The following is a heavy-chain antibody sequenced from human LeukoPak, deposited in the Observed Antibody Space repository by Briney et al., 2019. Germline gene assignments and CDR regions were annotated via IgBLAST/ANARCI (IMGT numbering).Heavy chain of an antibody. CDR3: ARGRALEAYYYDSSGYSDY. CDR2: MNPNSGNT. V-gene: IGHV1-8*01. Sequence: ASVKVSCKASGYTFTSYGINWVRQATGQGLEWMGWMNPNSGNTGYAQKFQGRVTMTRNTSISTAYMELSSLRSEDTAVYYCARGRALEAYYYDSSGYSDYWGQGTLVTVSS. CDR1: GYTFTSYG. J-gene: IGHJ4*02. D-gene: IGHD3-22*01.